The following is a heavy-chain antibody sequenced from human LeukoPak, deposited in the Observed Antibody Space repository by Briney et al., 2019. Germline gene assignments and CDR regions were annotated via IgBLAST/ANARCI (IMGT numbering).Heavy chain of an antibody. CDR3: ARDLASSSWSDAFDI. J-gene: IGHJ3*02. V-gene: IGHV1-18*01. CDR1: GYTFTSYG. Sequence: ASVKVSCKASGYTFTSYGISWLRQAPGQGLEWMGWISAYNGNTNYAQKLQGRVTMTTDTSTSTAYMELRSLRSDDTAVYYCARDLASSSWSDAFDIWGQGTMVTVSS. CDR2: ISAYNGNT. D-gene: IGHD6-13*01.